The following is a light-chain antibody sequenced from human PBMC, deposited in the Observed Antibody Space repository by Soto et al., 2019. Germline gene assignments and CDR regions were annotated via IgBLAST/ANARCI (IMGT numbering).Light chain of an antibody. Sequence: DIQMTQSPSSLSASVGDRVTITCRASQTISNYLNWYQQKPGKAPKLLIYAASSLESGIPSRFSGSGSETDFAFTIAKLQHGDFATYYWQGRYNTPLTFGGGTKVEL. J-gene: IGKJ4*01. CDR2: AAS. CDR1: QTISNY. V-gene: IGKV1-39*01. CDR3: QGRYNTPLT.